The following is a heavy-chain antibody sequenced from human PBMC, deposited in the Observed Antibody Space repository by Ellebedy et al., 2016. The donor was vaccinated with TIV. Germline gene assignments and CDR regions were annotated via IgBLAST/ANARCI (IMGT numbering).Heavy chain of an antibody. Sequence: ASVKVSCKASGYTFTGYYMHWVRQAPGQGLEWMGWINPNSGGTNYAQKFQGRVTMTRDTSISTAYMELSRLRSDDTAVYYCATSWGDIVVVPAAIPHWNAFDIWGQGTMVTVSS. J-gene: IGHJ3*02. CDR3: ATSWGDIVVVPAAIPHWNAFDI. CDR2: INPNSGGT. CDR1: GYTFTGYY. D-gene: IGHD2-2*01. V-gene: IGHV1-2*02.